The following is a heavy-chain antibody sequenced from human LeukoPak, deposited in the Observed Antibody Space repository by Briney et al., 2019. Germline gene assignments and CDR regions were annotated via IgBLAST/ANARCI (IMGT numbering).Heavy chain of an antibody. CDR2: LYYSGST. J-gene: IGHJ6*03. CDR3: ARGRQLLWFGTQGNYYYYMDV. V-gene: IGHV4-59*12. Sequence: SETLSLTCTVSGGSISTYYWSWIRQPPGKGLEWIGYLYYSGSTTYSPSLKSRVTMSVDTSKSQLSLKLSSVTAADTAVYYCARGRQLLWFGTQGNYYYYMDVWGKGTTVTVSS. CDR1: GGSISTYY. D-gene: IGHD3-10*01.